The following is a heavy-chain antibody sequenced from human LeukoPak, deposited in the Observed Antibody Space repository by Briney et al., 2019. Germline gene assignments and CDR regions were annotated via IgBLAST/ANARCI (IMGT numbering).Heavy chain of an antibody. V-gene: IGHV4-59*01. J-gene: IGHJ4*02. CDR2: VHYAESS. D-gene: IGHD3-10*01. CDR1: GGSISSSY. Sequence: MPSETLSLTCIVSGGSISSSYWSWIRQSPGKGPEWIGYVHYAESSYYNPSLKSRVTLSVDTSKNQFSLRLSSVTAADTAVYYCAGYGSRSSYKAFDYWGQGTLVTVSS. CDR3: AGYGSRSSYKAFDY.